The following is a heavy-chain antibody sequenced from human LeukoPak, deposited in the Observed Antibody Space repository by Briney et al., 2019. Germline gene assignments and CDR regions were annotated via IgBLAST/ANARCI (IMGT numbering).Heavy chain of an antibody. Sequence: SSETLSLTCTVSGGSISSYYWSWIRQPPGKGLEWIGYIYYSGSTNYNPSLKSRVTISVDTSKNQFSLKLSSVTAADTAVYYCARRMGHKYYYDSSGPGARNAFDIWGQGTMVTVSS. V-gene: IGHV4-59*08. CDR1: GGSISSYY. CDR3: ARRMGHKYYYDSSGPGARNAFDI. D-gene: IGHD3-22*01. CDR2: IYYSGST. J-gene: IGHJ3*02.